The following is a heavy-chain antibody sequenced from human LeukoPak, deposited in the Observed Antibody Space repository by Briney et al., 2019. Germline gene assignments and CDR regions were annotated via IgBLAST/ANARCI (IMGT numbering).Heavy chain of an antibody. V-gene: IGHV1-69*04. D-gene: IGHD3-10*01. Sequence: SVKVSCKASGGTFSSYAISWVRQAPGQGLEWMGRIIPILGIANYAQKFQGRVTMTRDTSTSTVYMELKRLRSEDTAVYYCASWFGENDALDIWGQGTMVTVSS. CDR1: GGTFSSYA. J-gene: IGHJ3*02. CDR3: ASWFGENDALDI. CDR2: IIPILGIA.